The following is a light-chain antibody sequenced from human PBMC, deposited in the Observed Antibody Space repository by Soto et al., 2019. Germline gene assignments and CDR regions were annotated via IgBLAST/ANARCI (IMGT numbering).Light chain of an antibody. V-gene: IGKV3-20*01. CDR3: QQYGSSPRA. CDR1: QSISSNY. Sequence: IVLTQSPGTLSFSPGERATLSCRASQSISSNYLDWYQQKPGQAPRLLIFGASSRATGIPDRFSGSGSGTDFTLTISRLEPEDFAVYYCQQYGSSPRAFGQGTKVEVK. J-gene: IGKJ1*01. CDR2: GAS.